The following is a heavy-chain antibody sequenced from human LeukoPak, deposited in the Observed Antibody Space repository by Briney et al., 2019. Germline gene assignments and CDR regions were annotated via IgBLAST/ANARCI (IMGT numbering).Heavy chain of an antibody. CDR2: INHSGST. V-gene: IGHV4-34*01. CDR3: ARTIGLMVYAGMLDWFDP. J-gene: IGHJ5*02. CDR1: GGSFSGYY. D-gene: IGHD2-8*01. Sequence: PSETLFLTCAVYGGSFSGYYWSWIRQPPGKGLEWIGEINHSGSTNYNPSLKSRVTMSVDTSKNQFSLKLSSVTAADTAVYYCARTIGLMVYAGMLDWFDPWGQGTLVTVSS.